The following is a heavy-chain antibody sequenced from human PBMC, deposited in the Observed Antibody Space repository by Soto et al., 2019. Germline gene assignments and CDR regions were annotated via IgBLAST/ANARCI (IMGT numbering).Heavy chain of an antibody. D-gene: IGHD3-22*01. J-gene: IGHJ3*02. Sequence: QGQLVQSGAEVKKPGSSVKVSCKASGGTVSSYAISWVRQAPGQGLEWMGGIIPIFGTANYAQKVQGRVTITADESTSTAYMELSSLRAEDTAVYYCATYDNRGSFDIWGQGTMVTVSS. CDR1: GGTVSSYA. V-gene: IGHV1-69*01. CDR3: ATYDNRGSFDI. CDR2: IIPIFGTA.